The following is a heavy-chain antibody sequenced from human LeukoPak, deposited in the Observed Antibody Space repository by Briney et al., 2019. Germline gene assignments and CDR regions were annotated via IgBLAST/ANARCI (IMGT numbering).Heavy chain of an antibody. CDR2: ISGSGGST. CDR1: GFTFSSYA. V-gene: IGHV3-23*01. J-gene: IGHJ4*02. D-gene: IGHD5-18*01. Sequence: GGSLGLSCAASGFTFSSYAMSWVRQAPGKGLEWVSAISGSGGSTYYADSVKGRFTISRDNSKNTLYLQMNSLRAEDTAVYYCAKFGIQLWSHFDYWGQGTLVTVSS. CDR3: AKFGIQLWSHFDY.